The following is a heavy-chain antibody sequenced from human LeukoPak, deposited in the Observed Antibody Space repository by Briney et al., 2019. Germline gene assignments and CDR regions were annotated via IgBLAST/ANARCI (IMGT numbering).Heavy chain of an antibody. D-gene: IGHD3-9*01. CDR3: ARESGRGGYDIGL. V-gene: IGHV3-30*03. CDR1: GLTLSSYG. J-gene: IGHJ5*02. CDR2: ITYDGSNQ. Sequence: PGGSLRLSCAASGLTLSSYGMHWVRQAPGKGLEWVAVITYDGSNQYYADSVKGRFTISRDNSKSTLFLQMNSLRVEDTAAYFCARESGRGGYDIGLWGQGTLVTVSS.